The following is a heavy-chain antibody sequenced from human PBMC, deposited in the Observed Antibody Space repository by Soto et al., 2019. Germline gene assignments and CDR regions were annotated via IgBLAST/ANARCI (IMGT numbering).Heavy chain of an antibody. CDR2: IYYSGST. CDR3: ARLGAYPIYYFDY. D-gene: IGHD1-26*01. J-gene: IGHJ4*02. CDR1: GGSISSSSYY. V-gene: IGHV4-39*01. Sequence: TSETLSLTCTVSGGSISSSSYYWGWIRQPPGKGLEWIGSIYYSGSTYYNPSLKSRVTISVDTSKNQFSLKLSSVTAADTAVYYCARLGAYPIYYFDYWGQGTLVTVSS.